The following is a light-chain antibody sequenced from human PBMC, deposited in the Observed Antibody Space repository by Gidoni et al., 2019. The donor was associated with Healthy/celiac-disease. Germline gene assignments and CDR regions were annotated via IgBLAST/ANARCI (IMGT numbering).Light chain of an antibody. Sequence: IQLTQSPSSLSASVGDRVTITCRASQGISSYLAWYQQKPGKAPKLLIYAASTLQSGVSSRFSGSGSGTDFTLTISSLQPEDFATYYCQQLNSYPHTFGGGTKVEIK. CDR1: QGISSY. J-gene: IGKJ4*01. V-gene: IGKV1-9*01. CDR3: QQLNSYPHT. CDR2: AAS.